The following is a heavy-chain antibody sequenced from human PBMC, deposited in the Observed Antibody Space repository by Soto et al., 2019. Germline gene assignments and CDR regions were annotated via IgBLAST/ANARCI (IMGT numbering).Heavy chain of an antibody. CDR1: GFTFSSYS. Sequence: EVQLVESGGGLVKPGGSLRLSCVDSGFTFSSYSMNWVRQAPGKGLEWVASISSRSSVIWYTDSLKGRFTISRDNAKDSLDLQMNSLRAEDTAVYSWLRGGRGYTGDDVLDVWGQGTMVSVSS. CDR3: LRGGRGYTGDDVLDV. CDR2: ISSRSSVI. D-gene: IGHD2-2*02. V-gene: IGHV3-21*06. J-gene: IGHJ3*01.